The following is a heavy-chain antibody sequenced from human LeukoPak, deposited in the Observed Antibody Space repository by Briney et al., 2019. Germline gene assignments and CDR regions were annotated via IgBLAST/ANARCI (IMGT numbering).Heavy chain of an antibody. CDR1: GFTFSDFY. J-gene: IGHJ4*02. CDR2: ISPSGSYT. D-gene: IGHD5/OR15-5a*01. V-gene: IGHV3-11*05. CDR3: ASDQVSGVFDY. Sequence: PGGSLRLSCAGSGFTFSDFYMNWIRQAPGKSLEWLAYISPSGSYTTYADSVKGRFVISRDNTKNSVSLHMNTLTADDTAVYFCASDQVSGVFDYWGQGARVTVSS.